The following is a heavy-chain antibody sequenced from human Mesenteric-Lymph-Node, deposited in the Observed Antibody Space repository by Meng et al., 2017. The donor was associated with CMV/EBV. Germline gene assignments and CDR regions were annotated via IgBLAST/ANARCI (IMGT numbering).Heavy chain of an antibody. Sequence: QITLKESGPTLVKPTQTLMLTCTFSGFSLSTSGVGVGWIRQPPGKALEWLALIYWDDDKRYSPSLKSRLTITKGTSKNQVVLTMTNMDPVDTATYYCAHSSGIAAAGPFYFDYWGQGTLVTVSS. CDR1: GFSLSTSGVG. D-gene: IGHD6-13*01. J-gene: IGHJ4*02. V-gene: IGHV2-5*02. CDR2: IYWDDDK. CDR3: AHSSGIAAAGPFYFDY.